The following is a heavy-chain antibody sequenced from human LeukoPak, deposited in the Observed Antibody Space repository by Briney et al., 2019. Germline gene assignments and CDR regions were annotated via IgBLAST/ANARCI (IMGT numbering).Heavy chain of an antibody. J-gene: IGHJ4*02. CDR3: ARDAFYYYLDY. CDR2: ISSSSSTI. CDR1: GFTFSSYS. D-gene: IGHD3-10*01. Sequence: GGSLRLSCAASGFTFSSYSMNWVRQAPGKGLEWVSYISSSSSTIYYADSVKGRFTISRDNAKNSLYLQMNSLRAEDTAVYYCARDAFYYYLDYWGQGTLVTVSS. V-gene: IGHV3-48*01.